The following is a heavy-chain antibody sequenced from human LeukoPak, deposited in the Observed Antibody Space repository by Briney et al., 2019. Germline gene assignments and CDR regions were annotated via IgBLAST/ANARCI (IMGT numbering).Heavy chain of an antibody. CDR3: ACSGSPRRPYYFDY. CDR1: GYTFTSYG. V-gene: IGHV1-18*01. Sequence: GASVKVSCKASGYTFTSYGISWVRQAPGQGLEWMGWISAYDGNTDYAQKLQGRVTMTTDTSTSTAYMELRSLRSDDTAVYYCACSGSPRRPYYFDYWGQGTLVTVSS. D-gene: IGHD1-26*01. CDR2: ISAYDGNT. J-gene: IGHJ4*02.